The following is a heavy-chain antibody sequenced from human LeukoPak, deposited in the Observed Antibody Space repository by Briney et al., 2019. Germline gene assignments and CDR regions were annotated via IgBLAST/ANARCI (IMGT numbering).Heavy chain of an antibody. CDR3: AGQTSVAGLGY. CDR2: TYASGST. Sequence: SETLSLTCTVSGDSISNYFWSWIRQPAGKGLEWIGRTYASGSTSYNPSLKSRVTMSVDTSKNHFSLNLSSVTAADTAVYYCAGQTSVAGLGYWGQGTLVTVSS. CDR1: GDSISNYF. J-gene: IGHJ4*02. V-gene: IGHV4-4*07. D-gene: IGHD6-19*01.